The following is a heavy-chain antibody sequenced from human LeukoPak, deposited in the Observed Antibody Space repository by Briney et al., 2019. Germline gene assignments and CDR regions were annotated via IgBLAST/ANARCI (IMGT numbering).Heavy chain of an antibody. CDR1: GGSISSYY. CDR2: IYTSGST. J-gene: IGHJ6*03. Sequence: SETLSLTCTVSGGSISSYYWGWIRQPAGKGLEWIGRIYTSGSTNYNPSLKSRVAMSVDTSKNQFSLKLSSVTAADTAVYYCARVRVPAAMGYYYMDVWGKGTTVTVSS. V-gene: IGHV4-4*07. CDR3: ARVRVPAAMGYYYMDV. D-gene: IGHD2-2*01.